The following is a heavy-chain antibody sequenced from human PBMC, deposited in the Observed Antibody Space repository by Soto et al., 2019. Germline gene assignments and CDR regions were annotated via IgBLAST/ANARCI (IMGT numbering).Heavy chain of an antibody. Sequence: SETRAVTCTVSGGSLRNDYWSWLRQHTGKGLEWVGRIYTGGSASCRPSLTSRVTMSVDTSKQQFTLKLTSVTAADTAVYYCARDLDSCGFSPDWFDPWGQGTLVTVS. V-gene: IGHV4-4*07. CDR2: IYTGGSA. J-gene: IGHJ5*02. CDR1: GGSLRNDY. CDR3: ARDLDSCGFSPDWFDP. D-gene: IGHD3-22*01.